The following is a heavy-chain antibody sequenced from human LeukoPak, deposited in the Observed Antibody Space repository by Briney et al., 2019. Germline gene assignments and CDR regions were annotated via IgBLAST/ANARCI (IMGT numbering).Heavy chain of an antibody. D-gene: IGHD1-1*01. CDR2: ISYDGSNK. CDR1: GFTFSSYA. CDR3: ARDSDDPPFDY. J-gene: IGHJ4*02. Sequence: GGSLRLSCAASGFTFSSYARHWVRQAPAKGVVWGAVISYDGSNKYYADSVKGRFTISRDNSKNTLYLQMNSLRAEDTAVYYCARDSDDPPFDYWGQGTLVTVSS. V-gene: IGHV3-30-3*01.